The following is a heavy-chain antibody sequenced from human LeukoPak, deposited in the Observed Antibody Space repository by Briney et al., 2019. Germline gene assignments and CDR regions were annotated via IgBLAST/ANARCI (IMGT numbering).Heavy chain of an antibody. Sequence: GASVKVSCKASGYTFTGYYMHWVRQAPGQGLEWMGWINPNSGGTNYAQKFQGRVTMTRDTSISTAYMELSRLRSDDTAVYYCARDLGGWYGMAIDYWGQGTLVTVSS. D-gene: IGHD6-19*01. V-gene: IGHV1-2*02. CDR1: GYTFTGYY. CDR3: ARDLGGWYGMAIDY. J-gene: IGHJ4*02. CDR2: INPNSGGT.